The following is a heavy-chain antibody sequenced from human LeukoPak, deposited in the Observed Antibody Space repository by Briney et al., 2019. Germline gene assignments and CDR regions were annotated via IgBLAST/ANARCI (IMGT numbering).Heavy chain of an antibody. CDR3: ARSHYCSSTSCYVGWFDP. J-gene: IGHJ5*02. Sequence: KPSETLSLTCAVYGGSFSGYYWSWIRQPPGKGLEWIGEINHSGSTNYNPSLKSRVTISVDTSKNQFSLKLSSVTAADTAVYYCARSHYCSSTSCYVGWFDPWGQGTLVTVSS. CDR1: GGSFSGYY. D-gene: IGHD2-2*01. V-gene: IGHV4-34*01. CDR2: INHSGST.